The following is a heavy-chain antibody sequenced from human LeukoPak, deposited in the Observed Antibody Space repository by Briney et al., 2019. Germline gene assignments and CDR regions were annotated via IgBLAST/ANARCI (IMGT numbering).Heavy chain of an antibody. J-gene: IGHJ4*02. CDR3: ARLTYYYDGEDY. Sequence: SETLSLTRTVSGGFISSSSYYWGWIRQPPGRGLEWIGSIYYSGSTYYNPSLKSRVTISVDTSKNQFSLKLSSVTAADTAVYYRARLTYYYDGEDYWGQGTLVTVSS. CDR2: IYYSGST. V-gene: IGHV4-39*01. D-gene: IGHD3-22*01. CDR1: GGFISSSSYY.